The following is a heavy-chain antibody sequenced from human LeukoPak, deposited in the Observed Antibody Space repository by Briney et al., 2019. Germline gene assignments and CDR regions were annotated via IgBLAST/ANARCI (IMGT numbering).Heavy chain of an antibody. CDR2: IYYSGST. V-gene: IGHV4-59*01. CDR3: ARSGRGNSAGFDC. Sequence: PSETLFLTCTVSGGSISSYYWSWIRQPPGKGLEWIGYIYYSGSTNYNPSLKSRGTISVDTSNNQFSLKLTSVTAADTAVYYCARSGRGNSAGFDCWGQGTLVTVSS. CDR1: GGSISSYY. D-gene: IGHD3-10*01. J-gene: IGHJ4*02.